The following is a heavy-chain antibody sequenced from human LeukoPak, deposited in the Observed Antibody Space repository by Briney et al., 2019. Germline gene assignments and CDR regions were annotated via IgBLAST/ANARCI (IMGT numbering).Heavy chain of an antibody. Sequence: SETLSLTCTVSGGSISSYYWSWIRQPAGKGLEWIGRIYTSGSTNYNPSLKSRVTMSVDTSKNQFSLKLSSVTAADTAVYYCARSKYYYDSSGYDYWGQGTLVTVSS. CDR1: GGSISSYY. CDR3: ARSKYYYDSSGYDY. D-gene: IGHD3-22*01. J-gene: IGHJ4*02. V-gene: IGHV4-4*07. CDR2: IYTSGST.